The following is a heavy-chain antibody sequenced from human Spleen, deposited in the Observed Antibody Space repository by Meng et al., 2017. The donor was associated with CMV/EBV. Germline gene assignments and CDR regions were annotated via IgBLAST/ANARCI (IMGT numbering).Heavy chain of an antibody. J-gene: IGHJ4*02. V-gene: IGHV4-61*08. CDR1: GDSISSDAYY. CDR3: ARVRYDGSGYYTSTYFDY. Sequence: GSLRLSCTVSGDSISSDAYYWSWIRQPPGRGLEWIACIYYSGSTSYNPSLKSRVTISLDTSNNQFSLMLTSVTSADTAVYYCARVRYDGSGYYTSTYFDYWGQGTLVTVSS. D-gene: IGHD3-22*01. CDR2: IYYSGST.